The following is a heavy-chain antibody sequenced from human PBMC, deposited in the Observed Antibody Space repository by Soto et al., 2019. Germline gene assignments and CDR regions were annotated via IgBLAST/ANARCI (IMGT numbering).Heavy chain of an antibody. V-gene: IGHV4-30-4*01. CDR2: IYYTGST. J-gene: IGHJ1*01. Sequence: ASETLSLTCAVSSGSISSGDYYWIWIRHPPGKGLEWIGSIYYTGSTYYKPSLKSRVAISVDTSKNQFSLKMRSVTAADTAIYYCARERAREGNRPFHPWGQGTLVTVSS. D-gene: IGHD1-1*01. CDR1: SGSISSGDYY. CDR3: ARERAREGNRPFHP.